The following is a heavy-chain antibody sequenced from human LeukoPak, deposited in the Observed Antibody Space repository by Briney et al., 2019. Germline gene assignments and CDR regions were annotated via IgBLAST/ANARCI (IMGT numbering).Heavy chain of an antibody. V-gene: IGHV3-23*01. CDR2: ISVSGGST. D-gene: IGHD3-10*01. Sequence: GGSLRPARAPSASTLTSFAIGSVSQAPGRGLGWVSAISVSGGSTYYSDSVKGRFTISRDNSKNTLYLQMSRLRAEDTAVYYCAKDPGSYYNEYFHHWGQGTLVTVSS. CDR3: AKDPGSYYNEYFHH. J-gene: IGHJ1*01. CDR1: ASTLTSFA.